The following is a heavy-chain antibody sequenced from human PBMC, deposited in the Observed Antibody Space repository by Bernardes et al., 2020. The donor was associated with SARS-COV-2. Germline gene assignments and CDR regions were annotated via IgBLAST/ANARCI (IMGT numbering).Heavy chain of an antibody. CDR2: INPNSGGT. V-gene: IGHV1-2*02. CDR1: GYSLTGNY. J-gene: IGHJ4*02. D-gene: IGHD1-26*01. Sequence: ASVKVSCKASGYSLTGNYMHWVRQTPGQELEWMGWINPNSGGTNYAQKFQGRVTMTRDTSISTAYMQLSRLRPDDTAVYFCARVAVGAIDYWGQGTLVTVSS. CDR3: ARVAVGAIDY.